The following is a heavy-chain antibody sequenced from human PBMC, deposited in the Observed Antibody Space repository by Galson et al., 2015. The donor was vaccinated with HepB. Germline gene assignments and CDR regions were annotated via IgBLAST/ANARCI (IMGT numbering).Heavy chain of an antibody. Sequence: SLRLSCAASGFTFSSYAMSWVRQAPGKGLEWVSAISGSGGSTYYADSVKGRFTISRDNSENTLYLQMNSVRAEDTAVYYCAKAEAWGSSSWYPTHFDPWGQGTLVTVSS. CDR3: AKAEAWGSSSWYPTHFDP. CDR1: GFTFSSYA. D-gene: IGHD6-13*01. J-gene: IGHJ5*02. V-gene: IGHV3-23*01. CDR2: ISGSGGST.